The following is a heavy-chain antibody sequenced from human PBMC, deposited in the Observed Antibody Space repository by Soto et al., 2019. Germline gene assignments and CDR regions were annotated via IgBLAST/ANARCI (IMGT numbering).Heavy chain of an antibody. Sequence: GGSLRLSCAASGLSVSTNFMSRVRQAPGKGLEWLAVIYSGGKTFYADSVKGRFTISKDNSKNTLSLQMNSLRAEDTAVYYCTRDAPGERPYYFYYYGMDVWGQGTTVTVS. V-gene: IGHV3-53*01. CDR1: GLSVSTNF. CDR3: TRDAPGERPYYFYYYGMDV. J-gene: IGHJ6*02. CDR2: IYSGGKT.